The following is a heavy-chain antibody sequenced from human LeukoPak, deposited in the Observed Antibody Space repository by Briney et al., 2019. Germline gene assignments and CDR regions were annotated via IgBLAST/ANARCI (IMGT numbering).Heavy chain of an antibody. CDR3: VRVKGTYFDY. CDR2: ISSSSSNI. D-gene: IGHD1-1*01. Sequence: GGSLRLSCTASGFPLSSYSINWVRQAPGKGLEWVSYISSSSSNIYYLDSVQGRLTVSRDNERNSLFLQIDGRRAEDTAVYYCVRVKGTYFDYWGQGSLVTVSS. J-gene: IGHJ4*02. CDR1: GFPLSSYS. V-gene: IGHV3-48*01.